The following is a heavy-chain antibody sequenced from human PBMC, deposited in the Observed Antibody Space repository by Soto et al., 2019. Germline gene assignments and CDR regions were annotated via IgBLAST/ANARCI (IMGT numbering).Heavy chain of an antibody. CDR2: IYYSGST. D-gene: IGHD3-3*01. Sequence: SETLSLTCTVSGGSISSSSYYWGWIRQPPGKGLEWIGSIYYSGSTNYNPSLKSRVTISVDTSKNQFSLKLSSVTAADTAVYYCASRSPHRYDFWSGYSQISLDYWGQGTLVTVSS. CDR3: ASRSPHRYDFWSGYSQISLDY. V-gene: IGHV4-39*07. CDR1: GGSISSSSYY. J-gene: IGHJ4*02.